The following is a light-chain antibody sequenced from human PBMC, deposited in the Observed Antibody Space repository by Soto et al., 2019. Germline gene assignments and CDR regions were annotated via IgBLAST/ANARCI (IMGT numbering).Light chain of an antibody. J-gene: IGLJ3*02. CDR1: SGHSTYA. CDR3: QTWGTGDWV. V-gene: IGLV4-69*01. Sequence: QPVLTQSPSASASLGASVKFTCTLTSGHSTYAIARHQQQPEMGPRYLMKVNSDGSHSKGDGIPDRFSGSSSGAERYLTISGLQSEDEADYYCQTWGTGDWVFGGGTKLTVL. CDR2: VNSDGSH.